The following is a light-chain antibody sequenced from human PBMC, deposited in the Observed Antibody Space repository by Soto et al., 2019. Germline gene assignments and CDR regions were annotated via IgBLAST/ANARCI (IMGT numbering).Light chain of an antibody. CDR3: GSYTSGSTPYV. V-gene: IGLV2-14*01. Sequence: QSALSQPASVSGSPGQSITISCTGTSSDVGGFEYVSWYQHQPGKAPKLIIYDVTKRPSGVSNRFSGSKSGNTASLTISGIQAEDEGDYYCGSYTSGSTPYVFGTGTKLTVL. J-gene: IGLJ1*01. CDR2: DVT. CDR1: SSDVGGFEY.